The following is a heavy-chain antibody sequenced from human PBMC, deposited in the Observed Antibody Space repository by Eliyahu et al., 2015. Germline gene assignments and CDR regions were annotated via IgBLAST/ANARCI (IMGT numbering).Heavy chain of an antibody. CDR1: GFSXRTYT. D-gene: IGHD3-22*01. CDR2: ITSGSSFI. CDR3: ARGDYYDREEGIQH. J-gene: IGHJ1*01. V-gene: IGHV3-21*01. Sequence: EVQLVESGGGLVKPGGSLXLSCAAXGFSXRTYTMTWVRQAPGKGLQWVSSITSGSSFIYFADAVKGRFSISRDNDRNSLDLQMHGLTGEDTAVYYCARGDYYDREEGIQHWGQGTLVTVSS.